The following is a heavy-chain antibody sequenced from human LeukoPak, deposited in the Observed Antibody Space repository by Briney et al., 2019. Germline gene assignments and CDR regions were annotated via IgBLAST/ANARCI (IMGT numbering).Heavy chain of an antibody. CDR1: GFTFSNYA. Sequence: GGSLRLSCAASGFTFSNYALTWVRQAPGKGPEWVSSISGVNTHYADSVKGRFSISRDNYKNTLYLQMSSLRAEDTAVYYCARDPNGNYVGAFDFQRWGQGTLVTVSS. CDR2: ISGVNT. CDR3: ARDPNGNYVGAFDFQR. V-gene: IGHV3-23*01. D-gene: IGHD4-17*01. J-gene: IGHJ1*01.